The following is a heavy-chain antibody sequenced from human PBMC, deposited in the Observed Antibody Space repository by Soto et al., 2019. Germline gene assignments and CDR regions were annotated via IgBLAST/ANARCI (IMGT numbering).Heavy chain of an antibody. CDR1: GGTFSSYT. Sequence: QVQLVQSGAEVKKPGSSVKVSCKASGGTFSSYTISWVRQAPGQGLEWMGRIIPILGIANYAQKFQGRVTIPADKSTSTAYMELSSLRSEDTAVYYCARAAAYYDILTGYAPLGYWGQGTLVTVSS. CDR3: ARAAAYYDILTGYAPLGY. CDR2: IIPILGIA. D-gene: IGHD3-9*01. V-gene: IGHV1-69*02. J-gene: IGHJ4*02.